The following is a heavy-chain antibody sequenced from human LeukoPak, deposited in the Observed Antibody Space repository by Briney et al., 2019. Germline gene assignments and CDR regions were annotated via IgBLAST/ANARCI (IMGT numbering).Heavy chain of an antibody. CDR2: IYYSGST. CDR3: ATGIVVVPAAREVWFDP. J-gene: IGHJ5*02. CDR1: GGSISSSSYY. Sequence: SETLSLTCTVSGGSISSSSYYWGWIRQPPGKGLEWIGSIYYSGSTYYNPSLKSRVTISVDTSKNQFSLKLSSVTAADTAVYYCATGIVVVPAAREVWFDPWGQGTLVTVSS. V-gene: IGHV4-39*01. D-gene: IGHD2-2*01.